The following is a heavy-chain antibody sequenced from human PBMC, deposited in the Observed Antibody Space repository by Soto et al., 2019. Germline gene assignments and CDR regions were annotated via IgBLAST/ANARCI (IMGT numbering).Heavy chain of an antibody. J-gene: IGHJ3*02. V-gene: IGHV1-3*01. CDR3: ARLYYYHSSGYLESVDI. Sequence: ASVKVSCKASGDTFSNYAMHWVRQDPGQSLEWMGWINAGTGNTLYSQKFQGRVTITRDTSASTAYMELSSLRSEDTAVYYCARLYYYHSSGYLESVDIWGQGTLVTVSS. CDR2: INAGTGNT. D-gene: IGHD3-22*01. CDR1: GDTFSNYA.